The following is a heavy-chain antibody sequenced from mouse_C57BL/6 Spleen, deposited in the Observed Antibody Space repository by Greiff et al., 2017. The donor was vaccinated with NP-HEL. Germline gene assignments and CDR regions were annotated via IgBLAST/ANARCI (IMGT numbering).Heavy chain of an antibody. CDR3: ARHKDYYAMDY. J-gene: IGHJ4*01. CDR1: GFTFSSYG. Sequence: DVHLVESGGDLVKPGGSLKLSCAASGFTFSSYGMSWVRQTPDKRLEWVATISSGGSYTYYPDSVKGRFTISRDNAKNTLYLQMSSLKSEDKAMYYCARHKDYYAMDYWGQGTSVTVSS. CDR2: ISSGGSYT. V-gene: IGHV5-6*01.